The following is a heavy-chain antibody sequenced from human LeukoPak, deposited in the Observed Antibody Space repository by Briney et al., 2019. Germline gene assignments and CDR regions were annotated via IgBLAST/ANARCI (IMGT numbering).Heavy chain of an antibody. V-gene: IGHV3-30*18. CDR3: AKDIEAYCGGDCYTFDY. D-gene: IGHD2-21*02. CDR2: ISYDGNTK. CDR1: GFTFNIYG. J-gene: IGHJ4*02. Sequence: GGSLRLSCAASGFTFNIYGMHWVRQAPGKGLEWVADISYDGNTKYYADSVKGRFTLSRDNAKNSLYLQMNSLRAEDTAVYYCAKDIEAYCGGDCYTFDYWGQGTLVTVSS.